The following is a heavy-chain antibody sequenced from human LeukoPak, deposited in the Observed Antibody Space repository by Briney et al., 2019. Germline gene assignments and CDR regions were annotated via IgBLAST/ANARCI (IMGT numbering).Heavy chain of an antibody. CDR1: GGSISSYY. J-gene: IGHJ4*02. V-gene: IGHV4-59*01. CDR2: IYYRAST. D-gene: IGHD5-18*01. Sequence: SETLSLTCTVSGGSISSYYWSWIRQPPGKGLEWIGYIYYRASTNYNPSLKSRVTISVDTSKSQFSLKLSSVTAADTAVDYCARLPRGYSYGPFDYWGQGTLGTVSS. CDR3: ARLPRGYSYGPFDY.